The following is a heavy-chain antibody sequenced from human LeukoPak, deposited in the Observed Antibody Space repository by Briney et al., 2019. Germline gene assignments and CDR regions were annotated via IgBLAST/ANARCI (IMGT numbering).Heavy chain of an antibody. J-gene: IGHJ5*02. CDR3: ARHFFDWFRMKWFDP. D-gene: IGHD3-9*01. V-gene: IGHV4-39*01. CDR2: IVYSGST. CDR1: GGSISSSSYY. Sequence: SETLSLTCTVSGGSISSSSYYWGWIRQPLGKGLEWIGSIVYSGSTYYNPSLKSRVTISADTSENQFSLKLSSVTAADTAVYYCARHFFDWFRMKWFDPWGQGTLVAVSS.